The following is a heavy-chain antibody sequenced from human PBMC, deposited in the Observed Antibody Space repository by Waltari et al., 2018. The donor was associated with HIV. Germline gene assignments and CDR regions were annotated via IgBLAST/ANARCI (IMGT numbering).Heavy chain of an antibody. CDR2: ISAGGTK. Sequence: EVQLVESGGGLVQPGGSLRLSCAGPVFTSSTYEMTWFRQAPGKGLEWISYISAGGTKYYADSVKGRFSISRDNAKNSLYLQINSLRAEDTAVYYCAKAVGDTSGRYWGGDVWGQGTTVTVSS. J-gene: IGHJ6*02. D-gene: IGHD6-19*01. CDR1: VFTSSTYE. CDR3: AKAVGDTSGRYWGGDV. V-gene: IGHV3-48*03.